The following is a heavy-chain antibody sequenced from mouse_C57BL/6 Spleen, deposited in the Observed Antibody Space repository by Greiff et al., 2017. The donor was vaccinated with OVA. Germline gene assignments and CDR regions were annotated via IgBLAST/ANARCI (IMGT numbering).Heavy chain of an antibody. CDR2: IDPSDSYT. CDR3: ARGALRGAMDY. J-gene: IGHJ4*01. D-gene: IGHD1-1*01. Sequence: QVQLKQPGAELVKPGASVKLSCKASGYTFTSYWMQWVKQRPGQGLEWIGEIDPSDSYTNYNQKFKGKATLTVDTSSSTAYMQLSSLTSEDSAVYYCARGALRGAMDYWGQGTSVTVSS. V-gene: IGHV1-50*01. CDR1: GYTFTSYW.